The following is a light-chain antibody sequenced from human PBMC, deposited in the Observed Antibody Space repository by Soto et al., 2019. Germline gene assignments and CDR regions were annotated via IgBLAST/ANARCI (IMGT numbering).Light chain of an antibody. J-gene: IGKJ1*01. CDR3: QQYGTSPWT. CDR2: GAR. CDR1: QSVTICY. V-gene: IGKV3-20*01. Sequence: VLTQSPGTLSLSPGERATLSCRASQSVTICYLAWFQQKPGQAPRLLIYGARTRATGVPDRLSAGGSGTDFSLTISRLEPEDFAVYYCQQYGTSPWTFGQGTKVDIK.